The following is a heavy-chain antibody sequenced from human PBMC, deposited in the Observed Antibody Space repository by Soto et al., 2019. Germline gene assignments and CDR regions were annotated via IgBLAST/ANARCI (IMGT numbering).Heavy chain of an antibody. CDR3: ARAGYSSGWIDYYYYYGMDV. CDR2: ISAYSGNT. CDR1: GYTFTSYG. D-gene: IGHD6-19*01. V-gene: IGHV1-18*04. J-gene: IGHJ6*02. Sequence: ASVKVSCKASGYTFTSYGISGVRQAPGQGLDWMGWISAYSGNTNYAQKLQGRVTMTTDTSTSTAYMELRSLRSDDTAVYYCARAGYSSGWIDYYYYYGMDVWGQGTTVTVSS.